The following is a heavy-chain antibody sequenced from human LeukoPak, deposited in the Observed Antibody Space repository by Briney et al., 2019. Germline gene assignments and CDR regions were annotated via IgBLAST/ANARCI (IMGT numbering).Heavy chain of an antibody. CDR3: ARGYSSGTFDY. J-gene: IGHJ4*02. CDR2: IYRSGST. D-gene: IGHD6-19*01. V-gene: IGHV4-4*02. CDR1: GGSISSSNR. Sequence: NPSGTLSLTCAVSGGSISSSNRWSWVRQPPGKGLEWIGEIYRSGSTNYNPSLKSRVTISVDTSKNQFSLKLSSVTAADTAVYYCARGYSSGTFDYWGQGTLVTVSS.